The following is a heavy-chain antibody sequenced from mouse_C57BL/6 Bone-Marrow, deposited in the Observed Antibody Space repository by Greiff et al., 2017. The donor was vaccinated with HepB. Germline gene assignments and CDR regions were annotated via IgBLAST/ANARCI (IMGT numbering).Heavy chain of an antibody. Sequence: VQLQQSGAELARPGASVKLSCKASGYTFTSYGISWVKQRTGQGLEWIGEIYPRSGNTYYNEKFKGKATLTADKSSSTAYMELRSLTSEDSAFYFCARIYYYGSFDYWGQGTTLTVSS. V-gene: IGHV1-81*01. CDR2: IYPRSGNT. CDR3: ARIYYYGSFDY. J-gene: IGHJ2*01. D-gene: IGHD1-1*01. CDR1: GYTFTSYG.